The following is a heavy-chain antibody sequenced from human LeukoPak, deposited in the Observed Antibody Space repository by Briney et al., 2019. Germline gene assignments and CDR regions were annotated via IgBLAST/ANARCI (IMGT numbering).Heavy chain of an antibody. D-gene: IGHD1-26*01. J-gene: IGHJ4*02. CDR2: VSYDGTDK. V-gene: IGHV3-30*04. Sequence: PGGSLRLSCAASGFTFSSYAIHWVRQAPGKGLEWVAGVSYDGTDKYYADSVKGRFSSSRDNSKNTLFLQMNSLKPEDTAVFYCARVGHILGAKLDYWGQGTLVTVSS. CDR3: ARVGHILGAKLDY. CDR1: GFTFSSYA.